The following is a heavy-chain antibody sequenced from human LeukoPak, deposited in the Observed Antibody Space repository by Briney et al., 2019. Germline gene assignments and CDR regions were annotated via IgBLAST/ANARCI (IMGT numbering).Heavy chain of an antibody. J-gene: IGHJ4*02. D-gene: IGHD6-19*01. CDR1: GGTFSSYA. Sequence: SVKVSCKASGGTFSSYAISWVRQAPGQGLEWMGRIIPIFGIANYAQKFQGRVTITADESTSTAYMELSSLRSEDTAVYYCARGEQWLVLVWGQGTLVTVSS. CDR2: IIPIFGIA. V-gene: IGHV1-69*15. CDR3: ARGEQWLVLV.